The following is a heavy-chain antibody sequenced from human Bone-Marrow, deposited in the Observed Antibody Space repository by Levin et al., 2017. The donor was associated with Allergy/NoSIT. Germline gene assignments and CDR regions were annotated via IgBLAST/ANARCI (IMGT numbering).Heavy chain of an antibody. CDR1: GYNFDTFW. CDR2: IDPSDSHT. V-gene: IGHV5-10-1*01. CDR3: AKLNAAAGTGLRDYDF. J-gene: IGHJ4*02. Sequence: PGGSLRLSCKGSGYNFDTFWITWVRQMPGRGLEWIGRIDPSDSHTWYSPSFQGHVTLSVDKSSHTAYLRWRSLKASATGIYYCAKLNAAAGTGLRDYDFWGQGTLVTVSS. D-gene: IGHD6-19*01.